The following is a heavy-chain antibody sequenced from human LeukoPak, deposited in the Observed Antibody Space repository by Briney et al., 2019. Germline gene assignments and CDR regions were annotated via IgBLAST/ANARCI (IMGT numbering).Heavy chain of an antibody. Sequence: PGGSLRLSCSASGFTFSSYAMHWVRQAPGRGLEYVSAISSNGGSTYYADSVKGRFTISRDNSKNTLYLQMSSLRAEDTAVYYCVKDRYDFWSGYYGYFDYWGQGTLVTVSS. V-gene: IGHV3-64D*09. CDR2: ISSNGGST. CDR3: VKDRYDFWSGYYGYFDY. D-gene: IGHD3-3*01. J-gene: IGHJ4*02. CDR1: GFTFSSYA.